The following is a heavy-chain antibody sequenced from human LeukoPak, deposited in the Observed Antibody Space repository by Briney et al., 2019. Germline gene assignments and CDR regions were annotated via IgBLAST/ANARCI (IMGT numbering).Heavy chain of an antibody. CDR1: GYSFTDYY. CDR3: ATASGFDYLDLDY. D-gene: IGHD5-12*01. V-gene: IGHV1-2*02. J-gene: IGHJ4*02. CDR2: INPHSGAT. Sequence: GASVKVSCKASGYSFTDYYIHWVRQAPGQGLEWLGWINPHSGATNYAQRFQGRVTMTRDTSISIAYMELSRLRSDDTAVYYCATASGFDYLDLDYWGQGTLVTVSS.